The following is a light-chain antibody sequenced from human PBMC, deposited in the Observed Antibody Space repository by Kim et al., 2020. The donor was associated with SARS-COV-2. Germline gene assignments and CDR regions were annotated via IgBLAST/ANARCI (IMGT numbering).Light chain of an antibody. CDR1: SGSIASNP. CDR2: END. Sequence: NFMLTQRHSVSESPGKTVTISCTRNSGSIASNPVQWYQQRPGSSPTTVIYENDQRLSGVPDRFSGSIDSSSNSASLTISGLKTEDEADYYCQSFDSTNVVFGGGTKLTVL. CDR3: QSFDSTNVV. J-gene: IGLJ2*01. V-gene: IGLV6-57*01.